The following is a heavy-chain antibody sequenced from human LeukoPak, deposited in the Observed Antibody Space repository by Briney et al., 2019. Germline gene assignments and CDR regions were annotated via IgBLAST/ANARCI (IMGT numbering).Heavy chain of an antibody. V-gene: IGHV4-39*01. D-gene: IGHD3-10*01. J-gene: IGHJ6*02. CDR2: ITNTGST. Sequence: SETLSLTCTVSGGSISNSGHYWVWIRQPPGEGLEWIGTITNTGSTYSNPSLKSRVTISNDASKTQISLRLTSVTAADTAVFYCARKTPGTSVDVWGQGTPVTVSS. CDR3: ARKTPGTSVDV. CDR1: GGSISNSGHY.